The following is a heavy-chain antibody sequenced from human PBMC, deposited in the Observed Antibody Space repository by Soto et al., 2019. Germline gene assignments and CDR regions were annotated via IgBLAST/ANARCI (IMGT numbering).Heavy chain of an antibody. CDR2: IYWDDDK. Sequence: QITLKESGPPLVKPTQTLTLTCTFSGFSLSTSGVGVGWIRQPPGKALEWLALIYWDDDKRYSPSLKSRLTITKDTSKNQVVLTMTNMDPVDTATYYCAHRPYYYDSSGYSREGYFQHWGQGTLVTVSP. CDR1: GFSLSTSGVG. D-gene: IGHD3-22*01. V-gene: IGHV2-5*02. CDR3: AHRPYYYDSSGYSREGYFQH. J-gene: IGHJ1*01.